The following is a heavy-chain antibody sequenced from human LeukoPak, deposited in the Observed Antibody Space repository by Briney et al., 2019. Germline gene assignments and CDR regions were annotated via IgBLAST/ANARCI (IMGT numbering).Heavy chain of an antibody. V-gene: IGHV3-7*01. D-gene: IGHD5-12*01. CDR1: GFTFSSYW. CDR2: IKQDGSEK. J-gene: IGHJ6*02. CDR3: ARPYSGYDNYYYYGMDV. Sequence: GGSLRLSCAASGFTFSSYWMSWVRQAPGKGLEWVANIKQDGSEKYYGDSGKGRFTISRDNAKNSLYLQMNSLRAEDTAVYYCARPYSGYDNYYYYGMDVWGQGTTVTVSS.